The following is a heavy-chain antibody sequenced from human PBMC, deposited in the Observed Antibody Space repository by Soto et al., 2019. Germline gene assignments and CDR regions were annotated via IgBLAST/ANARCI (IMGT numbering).Heavy chain of an antibody. CDR3: ARDCSDGVCYFRY. CDR1: GYTFSSYV. J-gene: IGHJ4*02. Sequence: QVQLVQSGAEVKKPGASVKVSCKATGYTFSSYVISWVRQAPGQGLEWMGWISAYNGDAKYAHKFQGRFTMTADTTTTTAYMELKSLSSDDTAMYYCARDCSDGVCYFRYWGQGTPVTVSS. D-gene: IGHD2-8*01. CDR2: ISAYNGDA. V-gene: IGHV1-18*01.